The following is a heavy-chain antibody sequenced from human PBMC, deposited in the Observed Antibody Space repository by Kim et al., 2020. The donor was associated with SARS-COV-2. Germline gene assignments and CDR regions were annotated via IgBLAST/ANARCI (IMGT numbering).Heavy chain of an antibody. D-gene: IGHD3-10*01. V-gene: IGHV1-69*13. CDR3: ARDDPTGSGSYSDNWFDP. CDR1: GGTFSSYA. CDR2: IIPIFGTA. J-gene: IGHJ5*02. Sequence: SVKVSCKASGGTFSSYAISWVRQAPGQGLEWMGGIIPIFGTANYAQKFQGRVTITADESTSTAYMELSSLRSEDTAVYYCARDDPTGSGSYSDNWFDPWGQGTLVTVSS.